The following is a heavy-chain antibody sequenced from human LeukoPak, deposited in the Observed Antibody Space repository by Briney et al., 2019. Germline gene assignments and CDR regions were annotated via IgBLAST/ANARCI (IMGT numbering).Heavy chain of an antibody. CDR1: GFTVSSNY. V-gene: IGHV3-53*01. D-gene: IGHD5-18*01. CDR2: IYSGGST. CDR3: ARGVDTAMIAFDI. Sequence: GGSPRLSCAASGFTVSSNYMSWVRQAPGKGLEWVSVIYSGGSTYYADSVKGRFTISRDNSKNTLYLQMNSLRAEDTAVYYCARGVDTAMIAFDIWGQGTMVTVSS. J-gene: IGHJ3*02.